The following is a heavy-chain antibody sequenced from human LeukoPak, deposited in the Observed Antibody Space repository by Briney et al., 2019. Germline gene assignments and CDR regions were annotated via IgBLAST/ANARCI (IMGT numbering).Heavy chain of an antibody. D-gene: IGHD3-9*01. CDR1: GGYFSGYY. CDR3: ARGPTRLRYFDWLSHFDY. V-gene: IGHV4-34*01. Sequence: PSETLSLTCAVYGGYFSGYYWCWNRQPPGKGLEWIGEINHSGSTNYNPSLKSRVAISVDTSKNQFSLKLSSVTAADTAVYYCARGPTRLRYFDWLSHFDYWGQGTLVTVSS. J-gene: IGHJ4*02. CDR2: INHSGST.